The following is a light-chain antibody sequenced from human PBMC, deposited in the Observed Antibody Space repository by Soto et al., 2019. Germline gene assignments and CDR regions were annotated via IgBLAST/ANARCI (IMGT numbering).Light chain of an antibody. Sequence: QSALTQPASVSGSPGQSITISCSGTRSDIGSYNYVAWYQQFPGKTPKILIYGVSNRPSGVSNRFSGSKSGNTAYLTISGLQVEDEAEYFCFSFTTTSTHVFGTGTKVTVL. V-gene: IGLV2-14*01. CDR2: GVS. J-gene: IGLJ1*01. CDR3: FSFTTTSTHV. CDR1: RSDIGSYNY.